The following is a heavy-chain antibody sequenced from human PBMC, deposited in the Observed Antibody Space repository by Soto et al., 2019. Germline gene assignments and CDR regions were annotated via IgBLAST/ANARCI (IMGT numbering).Heavy chain of an antibody. CDR3: AKSPRGEMATD. CDR2: INTYNGMT. CDR1: GYTFINYH. J-gene: IGHJ4*02. D-gene: IGHD5-12*01. Sequence: QVQLVQSGGEVKKPGASVTVSCKASGYTFINYHITCARQAPGQGLEWMAWINTYNGMTDYAQRVQGRVTMTRDTSTSTAYMELRNLGSDDTAVYFCAKSPRGEMATDWGQGTLVTVSS. V-gene: IGHV1-18*01.